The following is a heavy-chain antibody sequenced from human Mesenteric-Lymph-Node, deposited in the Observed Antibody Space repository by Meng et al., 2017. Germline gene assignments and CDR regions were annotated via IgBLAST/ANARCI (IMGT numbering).Heavy chain of an antibody. V-gene: IGHV4-31*03. Sequence: QVTLQECGPGLGKPSQTLSLTCTVSGGSVSSGGYYWTWIRQHPGKGLEWFGHIYYSGSTFYNPSLKRRVIISIDTSKNQFSLNLRSVTAADTAVYYCARVSSGWDYFDYWGQGTLVTVSS. CDR2: IYYSGST. CDR1: GGSVSSGGYY. J-gene: IGHJ4*02. D-gene: IGHD6-19*01. CDR3: ARVSSGWDYFDY.